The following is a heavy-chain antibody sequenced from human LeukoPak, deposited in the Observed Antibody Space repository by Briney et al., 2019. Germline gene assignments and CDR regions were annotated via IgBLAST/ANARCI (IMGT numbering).Heavy chain of an antibody. D-gene: IGHD1-26*01. J-gene: IGHJ4*02. CDR2: ISSSSSYI. V-gene: IGHV3-21*01. Sequence: GGSLRLSCAASGFTFSSYSMNWVRQAPGKGLEWVSSISSSSSYIYYPDSVKGRFTISRDNSKNSLYLQMTSLRAEDTAVYYCARDAEWELFDYWGQGTLVTVSS. CDR3: ARDAEWELFDY. CDR1: GFTFSSYS.